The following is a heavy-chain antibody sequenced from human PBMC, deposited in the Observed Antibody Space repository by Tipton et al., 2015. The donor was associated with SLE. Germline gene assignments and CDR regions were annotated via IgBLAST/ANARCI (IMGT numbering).Heavy chain of an antibody. J-gene: IGHJ4*02. CDR1: GFSFRENS. V-gene: IGHV3-11*01. CDR3: TRDKAASFFDY. D-gene: IGHD2-15*01. Sequence: SLRLSCAASGFSFRENSVNWVRQAPGTGLEWISYISYSGSTRYYADSVKGRFTISRDNTKSSLYLQMSSLRAEDTAVYDCTRDKAASFFDYWGQGTPVTVSS. CDR2: ISYSGSTR.